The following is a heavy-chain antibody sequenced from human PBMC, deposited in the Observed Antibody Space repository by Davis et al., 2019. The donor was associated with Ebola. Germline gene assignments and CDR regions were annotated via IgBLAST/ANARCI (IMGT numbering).Heavy chain of an antibody. V-gene: IGHV3-7*01. J-gene: IGHJ5*02. CDR2: IKQDGSEK. CDR1: GFTFSSYW. CDR3: ARQPDYGDFWFDP. D-gene: IGHD4-17*01. Sequence: GESLKISCAASGFTFSSYWMSWVRQAPGEGLEWVANIKQDGSEKYYVDSVKGRFTISRDNAKNSLYLQMNSLRAEDTAVYYCARQPDYGDFWFDPWGQGTLVTVSS.